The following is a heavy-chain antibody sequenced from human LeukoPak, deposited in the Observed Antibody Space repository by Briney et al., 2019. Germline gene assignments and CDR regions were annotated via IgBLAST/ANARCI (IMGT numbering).Heavy chain of an antibody. CDR3: AKDSSSRGWYFEH. V-gene: IGHV3-30*18. Sequence: GRSLRLSCGASGFTFSSYGMHWVRQAPGKGLEWVAVISYDGSNKYYADSVKGRFTISRDNSKNTVYLQMNRLRAEDTAVYFCAKDSSSRGWYFEHWGQGTLVTVSS. D-gene: IGHD6-19*01. CDR1: GFTFSSYG. CDR2: ISYDGSNK. J-gene: IGHJ4*02.